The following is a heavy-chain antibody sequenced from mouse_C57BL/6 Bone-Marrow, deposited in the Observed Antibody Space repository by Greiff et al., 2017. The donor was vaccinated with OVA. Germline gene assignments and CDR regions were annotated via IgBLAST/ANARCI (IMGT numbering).Heavy chain of an antibody. CDR1: GYTFTSYW. J-gene: IGHJ1*03. D-gene: IGHD1-1*01. V-gene: IGHV1-64*01. CDR3: ARGRGSSYVDWYFDV. CDR2: IHPNSGST. Sequence: VQLQQPGAELVKPGASVKLSCKASGYTFTSYWMHWVKQRPGQGLEWIGMIHPNSGSTNYNEKFKSKATLTVDKSSSTAYMQLSSLTSEDSAVYDWARGRGSSYVDWYFDVWGTGTTVTVSS.